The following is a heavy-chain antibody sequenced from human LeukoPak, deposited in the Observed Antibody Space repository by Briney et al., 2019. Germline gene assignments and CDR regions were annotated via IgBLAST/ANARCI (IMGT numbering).Heavy chain of an antibody. J-gene: IGHJ6*02. Sequence: PSETLSLTCTVSGGSISSYYWSWIRQPPGKGLEWIGYIYYSGSTNYNPSLKSRVTISVDTSKNQFSLKLSSVTAADTAVYYCARDQADYDILTGQYYYYGMDVWGQGTTVTVSS. CDR3: ARDQADYDILTGQYYYYGMDV. V-gene: IGHV4-59*01. CDR1: GGSISSYY. D-gene: IGHD3-9*01. CDR2: IYYSGST.